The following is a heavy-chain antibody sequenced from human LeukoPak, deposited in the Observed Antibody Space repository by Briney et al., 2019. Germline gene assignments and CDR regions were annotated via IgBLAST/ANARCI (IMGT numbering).Heavy chain of an antibody. CDR3: ARNGRVRRVVKDLFEY. CDR2: ASPYNGNT. CDR1: GYTFTDYD. V-gene: IGHV1-18*01. J-gene: IGHJ4*02. Sequence: GASVKVSCKTSGYTFTDYDITWVRQAPGQGLEWMGRASPYNGNTYYSQRFQDRVTITKDTSTGTAYMDLRNLRTDDTAMYYCARNGRVRRVVKDLFEYWGQGTLVAVSS. D-gene: IGHD3-10*01.